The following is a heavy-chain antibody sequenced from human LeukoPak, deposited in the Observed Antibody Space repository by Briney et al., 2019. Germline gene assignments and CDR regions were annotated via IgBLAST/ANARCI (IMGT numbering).Heavy chain of an antibody. V-gene: IGHV3-48*01. D-gene: IGHD1-1*01. CDR3: ARDRWNDY. CDR2: ISSSSSTI. Sequence: GGSLRLSCAASTFTFSSYSMNWVRQAPGKGLEWVSYISSSSSTIYYADSVKGRFTISRDNAKNSLYLQMNSLRAEDTAVYYCARDRWNDYWGQGTLVTVSS. CDR1: TFTFSSYS. J-gene: IGHJ4*02.